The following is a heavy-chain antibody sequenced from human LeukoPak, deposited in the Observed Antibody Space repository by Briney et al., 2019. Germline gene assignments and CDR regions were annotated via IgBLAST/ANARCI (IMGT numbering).Heavy chain of an antibody. CDR2: ISAYNGNT. J-gene: IGHJ3*02. Sequence: ASVKVSCKASGYTFTSYGISWVRQAPGQGLEWMGWISAYNGNTNYAQKLQGRVTMTTDTSTSTAYMELRSLRSDDTAVYYCARSEGWYYYDSSGYSHAFDIWGQGTMVTVSS. CDR1: GYTFTSYG. D-gene: IGHD3-22*01. CDR3: ARSEGWYYYDSSGYSHAFDI. V-gene: IGHV1-18*01.